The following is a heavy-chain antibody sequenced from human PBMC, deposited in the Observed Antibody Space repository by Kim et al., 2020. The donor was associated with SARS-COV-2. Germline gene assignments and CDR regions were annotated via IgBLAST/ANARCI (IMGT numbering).Heavy chain of an antibody. V-gene: IGHV3-43*02. Sequence: GGSLRLSCAASGFTFDDYAMHWVRQAPGKGLEWVSLISGDGGSTYYADSVKGRFTISRDNSKNSLYLQMNSLRTEDTALYYCAKEGGRDDYGDYGGFGYFDYWGQGTLVTVSS. CDR1: GFTFDDYA. CDR2: ISGDGGST. CDR3: AKEGGRDDYGDYGGFGYFDY. D-gene: IGHD4-17*01. J-gene: IGHJ4*02.